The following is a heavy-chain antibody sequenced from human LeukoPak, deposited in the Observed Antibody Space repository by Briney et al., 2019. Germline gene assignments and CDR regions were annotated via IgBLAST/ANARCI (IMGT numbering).Heavy chain of an antibody. CDR2: IGTTSNSM. Sequence: GGSLRLSCAASGFTFSSYSMNWVRQAPGKGLEWVSSIGTTSNSMYYADSLKGRFTISRDNAESSLYLQMNSLRVEDTAVYFCAREGITAMADAWNDYWGQGTLVAVSS. J-gene: IGHJ4*02. D-gene: IGHD5-18*01. V-gene: IGHV3-21*01. CDR3: AREGITAMADAWNDY. CDR1: GFTFSSYS.